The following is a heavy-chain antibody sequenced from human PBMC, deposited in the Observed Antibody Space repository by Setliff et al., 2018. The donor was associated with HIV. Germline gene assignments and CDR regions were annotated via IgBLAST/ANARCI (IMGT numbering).Heavy chain of an antibody. D-gene: IGHD1-26*01. J-gene: IGHJ5*02. V-gene: IGHV3-48*01. CDR3: ARYKLYNWSYGWFDP. CDR1: GFTFSSYS. CDR2: ISGDTRII. Sequence: GGSLRLSCAASGFTFSSYSMNWVRQAPGKGLEWVSYISGDTRIINYADSVKGRFTISRDNAKNSLYLQMNSLRAEDTAVYYCARYKLYNWSYGWFDPWGQGTLVTVSS.